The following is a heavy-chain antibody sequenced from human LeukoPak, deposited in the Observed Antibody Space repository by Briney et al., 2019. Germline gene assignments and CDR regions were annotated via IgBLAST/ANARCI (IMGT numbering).Heavy chain of an antibody. CDR1: GFTFSSYA. Sequence: GGSLRLSCAASGFTFSSYAMSWVRQAPGKGLEWVSAISGSGGSTYYADSVKGRFTISRDNSKNSLYLQMNSLRAEDTAVYYCARGPTTTVTTFYYFDYWGQGTLVTVSS. D-gene: IGHD4-17*01. CDR2: ISGSGGST. V-gene: IGHV3-23*01. CDR3: ARGPTTTVTTFYYFDY. J-gene: IGHJ4*02.